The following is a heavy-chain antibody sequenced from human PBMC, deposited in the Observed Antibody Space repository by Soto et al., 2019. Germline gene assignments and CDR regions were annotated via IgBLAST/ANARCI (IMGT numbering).Heavy chain of an antibody. J-gene: IGHJ4*02. V-gene: IGHV3-23*01. CDR3: AKSNVVVPATVLPPFDY. D-gene: IGHD2-2*01. CDR1: GFTFSSYT. CDR2: ISGSGGSS. Sequence: EVQLLESGGGLVQPGGSLRLSCAASGFTFSSYTMSWVRQAPGKGLEWVSAISGSGGSSFYADSVKGRFTISRDNSKNTLYLQMNSLRAEDTAVYYCAKSNVVVPATVLPPFDYWGQGTLVTVSS.